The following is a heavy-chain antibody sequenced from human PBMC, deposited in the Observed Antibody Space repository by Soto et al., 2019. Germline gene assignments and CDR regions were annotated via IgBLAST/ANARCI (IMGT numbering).Heavy chain of an antibody. V-gene: IGHV3-9*01. CDR3: AKGSLGELSLGYYFDY. D-gene: IGHD3-16*02. CDR2: ISWNSGSI. J-gene: IGHJ4*02. CDR1: GFTFDDYA. Sequence: GGSLRLSCAASGFTFDDYAMHWVRQAPGKGLEWVSGISWNSGSIGYADSVKGRFTISRDNAKNSLYLQMNSLRAEDTALYYCAKGSLGELSLGYYFDYWGQGTLVTVSS.